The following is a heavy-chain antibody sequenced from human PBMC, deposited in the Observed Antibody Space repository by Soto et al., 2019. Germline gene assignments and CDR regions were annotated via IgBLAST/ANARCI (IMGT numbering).Heavy chain of an antibody. V-gene: IGHV4-34*01. CDR1: GGPFSGYY. J-gene: IGHJ4*02. CDR3: ARAWGSGIRNGGYFDY. Sequence: QVQLQQWGAGLLKPSETLSLTCAVYGGPFSGYYWSWIRQPPGKGLEWIGEINHSGSTNYNPSLKSRVTISVDTSKNQFSLKLSSVTAADTAVYYCARAWGSGIRNGGYFDYWGQGTLVTVSS. D-gene: IGHD3-10*01. CDR2: INHSGST.